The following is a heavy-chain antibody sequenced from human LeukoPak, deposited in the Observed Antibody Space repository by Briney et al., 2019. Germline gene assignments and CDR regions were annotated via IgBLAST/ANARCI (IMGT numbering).Heavy chain of an antibody. Sequence: GGSLRLSCAASGFTCSSYAMSGVRQAPGKGLEWVSAISGSGGSTYYADSVKGRFTISRDNSKNTLYLQMNSLRAEDTAVYYCARFRYSGYDYFDYWGQGTLVTVSS. J-gene: IGHJ4*02. CDR1: GFTCSSYA. CDR2: ISGSGGST. D-gene: IGHD5-12*01. CDR3: ARFRYSGYDYFDY. V-gene: IGHV3-23*01.